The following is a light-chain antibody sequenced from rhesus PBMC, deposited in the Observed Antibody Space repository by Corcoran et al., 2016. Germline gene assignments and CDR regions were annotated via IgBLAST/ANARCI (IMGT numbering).Light chain of an antibody. CDR2: EVT. CDR1: SGDIGGYNF. J-gene: IGLJ1*01. CDR3: CSYAGSYIFYI. Sequence: QAALTQPRSVSGSPVQSVTISCTGTSGDIGGYNFLSWYQHHPGTAPKLMIYEVTKRPSGVSDRFSGSKSGNTASLTISGLQAEDEADYYCCSYAGSYIFYIFGGGTRLTVL. V-gene: IGLV2-32*01.